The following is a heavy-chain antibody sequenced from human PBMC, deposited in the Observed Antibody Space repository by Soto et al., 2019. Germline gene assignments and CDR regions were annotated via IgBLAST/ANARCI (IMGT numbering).Heavy chain of an antibody. CDR2: IYYSGIT. J-gene: IGHJ5*02. CDR3: ARSNSGYYKWFDP. V-gene: IGHV4-39*01. CDR1: GDSISSSNYY. D-gene: IGHD3-22*01. Sequence: HLQLQESGPGLVKPSETLSLTCTASGDSISSSNYYWGWIRQPPGKGLEWIANIYYSGITYCNPSLKSRVAXSXDXXKNQFSLKLSSVSAADTAIYYCARSNSGYYKWFDPWGQGTLVTVSS.